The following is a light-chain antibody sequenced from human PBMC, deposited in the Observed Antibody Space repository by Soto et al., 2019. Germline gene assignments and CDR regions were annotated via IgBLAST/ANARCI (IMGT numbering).Light chain of an antibody. CDR2: GAS. CDR3: QQYSNWPYT. J-gene: IGKJ2*01. Sequence: EIVMTQSPATLSVSPGERATLSCRASQSVNNNLAWYQQKPGQAPSLLIYGASTRATGIPARFSGSGSGTEFTLPISSLQSEDFAVYYCQQYSNWPYTFGQGTKLEIK. V-gene: IGKV3-15*01. CDR1: QSVNNN.